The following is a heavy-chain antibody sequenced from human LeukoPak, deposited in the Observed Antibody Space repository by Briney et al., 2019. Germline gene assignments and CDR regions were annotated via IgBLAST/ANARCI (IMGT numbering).Heavy chain of an antibody. Sequence: GGSLRLSCAASGFTFSDYWMTWVRQAPGKGLEWVANIKPDGSEKYHVDSVRGRFTISRDNAKNSLYLQMNSLRAEDTAVYYCARDSNGYDAFDIWGQGTMVTVSS. CDR2: IKPDGSEK. D-gene: IGHD5-24*01. J-gene: IGHJ3*02. V-gene: IGHV3-7*01. CDR3: ARDSNGYDAFDI. CDR1: GFTFSDYW.